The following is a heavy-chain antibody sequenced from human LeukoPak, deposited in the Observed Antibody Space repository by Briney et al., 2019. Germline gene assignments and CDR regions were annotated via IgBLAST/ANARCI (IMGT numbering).Heavy chain of an antibody. J-gene: IGHJ4*02. V-gene: IGHV3-30*02. CDR1: GFTFSSYG. D-gene: IGHD1-7*01. CDR3: AKDRDKGNYYFDY. Sequence: GGSLRLSCAASGFTFSSYGMHWVRQAPGEGLEWVAFIRYDGSDKDYVDSVKGRFTISRDNSKNTLYLQMNSLRAEDTAVYYCAKDRDKGNYYFDYWGQGTLVTVSS. CDR2: IRYDGSDK.